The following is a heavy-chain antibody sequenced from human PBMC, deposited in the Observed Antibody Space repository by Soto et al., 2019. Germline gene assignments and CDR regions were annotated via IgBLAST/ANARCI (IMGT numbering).Heavy chain of an antibody. CDR1: GGSLSDYF. Sequence: PSETLSLTCVVSGGSLSDYFWSWIRQPPGMALEWIGEINHLGSINYNPSLKSRVTMSVDTSKNQFSLTLNSVTAADTATYYCARGGISHWAYYYYMDVWGKGTTVTASS. CDR3: ARGGISHWAYYYYMDV. V-gene: IGHV4-34*01. J-gene: IGHJ6*03. D-gene: IGHD2-21*01. CDR2: INHLGSI.